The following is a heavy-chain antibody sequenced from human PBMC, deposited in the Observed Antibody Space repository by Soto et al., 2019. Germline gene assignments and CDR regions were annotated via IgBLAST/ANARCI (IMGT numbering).Heavy chain of an antibody. D-gene: IGHD2-15*01. V-gene: IGHV3-30*18. J-gene: IGHJ4*02. CDR3: AKEMFPRTVLDSSSPWGDF. Sequence: GGSLRLSCTASGFTFSEYGIHWVRQAPGKGLEWVAVISYGGSHKYYAGSVKGRFTISRDDSKDTVYLQMNSLKTDDTAVYYCAKEMFPRTVLDSSSPWGDFWGRGSLVTVSS. CDR1: GFTFSEYG. CDR2: ISYGGSHK.